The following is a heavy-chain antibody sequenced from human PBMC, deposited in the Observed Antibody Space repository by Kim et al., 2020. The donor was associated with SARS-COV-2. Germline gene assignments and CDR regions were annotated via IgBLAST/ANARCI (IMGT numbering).Heavy chain of an antibody. J-gene: IGHJ6*02. V-gene: IGHV3-23*01. CDR3: ARGPLLRYGMDV. Sequence: GGSLRLSCAATGFTFSTYAMSWVRQAPGRGLEWVSIIGGDGEKTYYADSVKGRFTISRDNSRNTLSLQMSGLRVDDTAVYYCARGPLLRYGMDVWGQGTT. CDR1: GFTFSTYA. D-gene: IGHD4-17*01. CDR2: IGGDGEKT.